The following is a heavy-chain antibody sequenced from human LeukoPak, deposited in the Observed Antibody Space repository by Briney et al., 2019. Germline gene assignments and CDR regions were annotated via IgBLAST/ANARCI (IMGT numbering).Heavy chain of an antibody. CDR3: AREYGKGTAMVSSFKYWYFDL. V-gene: IGHV3-53*01. D-gene: IGHD5-18*01. CDR2: IYSGAST. CDR1: GFTVSSNY. Sequence: AGGSLRLSCAASGFTVSSNYMSWVRQAPGKGLEWVSVIYSGASTYYADSVKGRFTISRDNSKNTLYLQMNSLRAEDTAMYYCAREYGKGTAMVSSFKYWYFDLWGRGTLVTVSS. J-gene: IGHJ2*01.